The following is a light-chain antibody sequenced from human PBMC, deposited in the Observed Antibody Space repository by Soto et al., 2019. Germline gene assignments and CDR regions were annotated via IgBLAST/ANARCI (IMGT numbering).Light chain of an antibody. Sequence: QSVLTQPASASLTPGHTVTISWSASRSNIGNNYVCWYQQLPGAAPKLLIYRNTQRPSGVPDRFSGSKSGTAASLAISGLRSEDEADYFCEAWDDSLSGHVFGTGTKVTVL. J-gene: IGLJ1*01. CDR1: RSNIGNNY. V-gene: IGLV1-47*01. CDR3: EAWDDSLSGHV. CDR2: RNT.